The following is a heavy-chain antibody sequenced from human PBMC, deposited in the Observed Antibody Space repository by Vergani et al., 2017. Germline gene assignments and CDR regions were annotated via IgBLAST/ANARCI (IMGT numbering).Heavy chain of an antibody. D-gene: IGHD3-10*01. CDR2: IYHSGST. J-gene: IGHJ6*02. Sequence: QVQLQESGPGLVKPSGTLSLTCAVSGGSISSSNWWSWVRQPPGKGLEWIGEIYHSGSTNYNPSLKSRVTISVDKSKNQFSLKLSSVTAADTAVYYCARSGSARLWFGELLYLVYYGMDVWGQGTTVTVSS. CDR3: ARSGSARLWFGELLYLVYYGMDV. V-gene: IGHV4-4*02. CDR1: GGSISSSNW.